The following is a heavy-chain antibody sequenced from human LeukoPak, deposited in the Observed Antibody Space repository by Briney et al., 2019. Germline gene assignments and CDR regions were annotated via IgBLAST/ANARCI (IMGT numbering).Heavy chain of an antibody. Sequence: GGSLRLSCAASGFTFSYHAIHWVRQAPGKGLDWVAGISHDGRNKYFADSVKGRFTISRDNSKNTVDLQVNTLRPADTAIYYCARTESYCSETRCPYWYFDFWGRGTLVAVSS. V-gene: IGHV3-30*01. D-gene: IGHD2-15*01. CDR1: GFTFSYHA. J-gene: IGHJ2*01. CDR2: ISHDGRNK. CDR3: ARTESYCSETRCPYWYFDF.